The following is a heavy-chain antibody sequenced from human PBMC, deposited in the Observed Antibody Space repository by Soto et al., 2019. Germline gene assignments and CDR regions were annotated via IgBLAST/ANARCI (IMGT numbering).Heavy chain of an antibody. CDR1: GFTFSSYG. CDR3: AKDVGYSSSWYFSTSDHGMDV. D-gene: IGHD6-13*01. J-gene: IGHJ6*02. Sequence: QVQLVESGGGVVQPGRSLRLSCAASGFTFSSYGMHWVRQAPGKGLEWVAVISYDGSNKYYADSVKGRFTISRDNSKNTLYLQMNSLRAEDTAVYYCAKDVGYSSSWYFSTSDHGMDVWGQGTTVTVSS. V-gene: IGHV3-30*18. CDR2: ISYDGSNK.